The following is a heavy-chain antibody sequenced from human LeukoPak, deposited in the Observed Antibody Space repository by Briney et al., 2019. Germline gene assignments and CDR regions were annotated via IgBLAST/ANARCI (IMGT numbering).Heavy chain of an antibody. CDR1: GFTFSSYG. Sequence: GRSLRLSCAASGFTFSSYGMHWVRQAPGKGLEWVAAIWYDGSNKYYADSVKGRFTISRDNSKNTLYLQMNSLRAEDTAIYYCARFGLRYYYAMDVWGQGTTVTVSS. D-gene: IGHD3-16*01. J-gene: IGHJ6*02. V-gene: IGHV3-33*01. CDR3: ARFGLRYYYAMDV. CDR2: IWYDGSNK.